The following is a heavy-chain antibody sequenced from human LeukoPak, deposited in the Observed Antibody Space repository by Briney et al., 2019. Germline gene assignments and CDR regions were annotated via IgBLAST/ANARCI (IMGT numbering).Heavy chain of an antibody. CDR1: GGSISSSSYY. J-gene: IGHJ5*02. CDR3: ARIGGNGDWFDP. CDR2: IYYSGST. Sequence: PSETLSLTCTVSGGSISSSSYYWGWIRQPPGKGLEWIGSIYYSGSTYYNPSPKSRVTISVDTSKNQFSLKLSSVTAADTAVYYCARIGGNGDWFDPWGQGTLVTVSS. D-gene: IGHD4-23*01. V-gene: IGHV4-39*07.